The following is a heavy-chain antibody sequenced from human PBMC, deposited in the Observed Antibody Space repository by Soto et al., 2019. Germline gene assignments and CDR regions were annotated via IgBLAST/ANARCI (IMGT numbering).Heavy chain of an antibody. CDR3: ARDQGQQWLVRGSTRGWFDP. J-gene: IGHJ5*02. CDR2: ISAYNGNT. D-gene: IGHD6-19*01. CDR1: GYTFTSYG. Sequence: QVQLVQSGAEVKKPGASVKVSCKASGYTFTSYGISWVRQAPGQGLEWMGWISAYNGNTNYAQKLQGRVTMTTDTSTSTAYMELRSLRSDDTAVYYCARDQGQQWLVRGSTRGWFDPWGQGTLVTVSS. V-gene: IGHV1-18*01.